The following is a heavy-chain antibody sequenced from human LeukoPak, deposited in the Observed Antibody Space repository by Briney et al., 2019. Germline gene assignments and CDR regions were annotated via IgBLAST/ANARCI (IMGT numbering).Heavy chain of an antibody. V-gene: IGHV4-31*03. J-gene: IGHJ5*02. CDR2: IYYSGST. D-gene: IGHD3-22*01. CDR3: ARAQNYYDSSGYQAEGWFDP. Sequence: PSETLSLTCTVSGGSISSGGYYWSWIRQHPGKGLEWIGYIYYSGSTYYNPSLKSRVTISVDTSKNQFSLKLSSVTAADTAAYYCARAQNYYDSSGYQAEGWFDPWGQGTLVTVSS. CDR1: GGSISSGGYY.